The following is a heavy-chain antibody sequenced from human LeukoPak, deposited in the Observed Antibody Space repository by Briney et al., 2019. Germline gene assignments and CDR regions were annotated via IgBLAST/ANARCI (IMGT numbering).Heavy chain of an antibody. CDR2: IYYGGTT. V-gene: IGHV4-39*07. D-gene: IGHD6-13*01. CDR1: DDSISSISFY. J-gene: IGHJ5*02. Sequence: PSETLSLTCTVSDDSISSISFYWGWIRQPPGKGLEWIGSIYYGGTTYYNPSLESRVTMSLDTSKKQFSLRLRSVTAADTAVYYCVAYTSSLRWFVPWGQGTLVIVSS. CDR3: VAYTSSLRWFVP.